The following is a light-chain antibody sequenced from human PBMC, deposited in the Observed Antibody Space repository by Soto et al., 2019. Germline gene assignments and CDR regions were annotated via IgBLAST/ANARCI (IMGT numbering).Light chain of an antibody. CDR1: QYVSSY. CDR2: AAS. Sequence: DIQMTQSPSSLSASVGDRVTISCRASQYVSSYLNWYQQKPGKAPKLLIYAASSLQSGVPSRFSGSGSGTDFTLTISSLQPEDFATYYCQQSYSTPLTFGRGTKVEIK. CDR3: QQSYSTPLT. V-gene: IGKV1-39*01. J-gene: IGKJ4*01.